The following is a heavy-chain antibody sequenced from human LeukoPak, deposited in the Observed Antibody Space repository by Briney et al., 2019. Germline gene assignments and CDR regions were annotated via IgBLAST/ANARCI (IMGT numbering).Heavy chain of an antibody. Sequence: GGSLRLSCIASGFSFSNYNINWVRQAPGKGLEWVSVIYSGGSTYYADSVKGRFTISRDNSKNTLYLQMNSLRAEDTAVYYCAREQEDWFDPWGQGTLVTVSS. V-gene: IGHV3-53*01. CDR1: GFSFSNYN. CDR2: IYSGGST. J-gene: IGHJ5*02. CDR3: AREQEDWFDP.